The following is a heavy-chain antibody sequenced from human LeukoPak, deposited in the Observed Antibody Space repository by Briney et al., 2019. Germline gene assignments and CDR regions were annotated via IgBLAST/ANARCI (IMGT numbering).Heavy chain of an antibody. CDR3: AKLLYYYDSSQPY. Sequence: GGSLRLSCTASGFSFSSYSMSWVRQPPGKGLEWISAINDDVTYYRDSVKGRFTVSRDNSRNTLYLQLNSLRAEDTAVYYCAKLLYYYDSSQPYWGQGTLVTVSS. J-gene: IGHJ4*02. V-gene: IGHV3-23*01. D-gene: IGHD3-22*01. CDR2: INDDVT. CDR1: GFSFSSYS.